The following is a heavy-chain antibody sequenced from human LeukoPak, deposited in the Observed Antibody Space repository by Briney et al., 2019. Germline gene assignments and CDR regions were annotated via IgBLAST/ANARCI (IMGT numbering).Heavy chain of an antibody. V-gene: IGHV4-59*11. Sequence: SETLSLTCTVSGGSISSHYWSWIRQPPGKGLEWIGYISNSGSTNYNPSLKSRVTISLDTSKNQFSLKLSSVTAADTAVYYCARGQVIGSGAFDIWGQGTMVTVSS. CDR3: ARGQVIGSGAFDI. J-gene: IGHJ3*02. CDR1: GGSISSHY. D-gene: IGHD2/OR15-2a*01. CDR2: ISNSGST.